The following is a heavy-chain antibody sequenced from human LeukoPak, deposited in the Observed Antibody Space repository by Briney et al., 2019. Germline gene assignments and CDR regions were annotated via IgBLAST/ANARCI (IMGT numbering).Heavy chain of an antibody. J-gene: IGHJ4*02. Sequence: GESLKISCKISGYNFTNYWIGWVRQMPGQGLEWMGIIYPGDSDTRYSPSFQGQVTISADKSISTAYLQWSSLKASDTAMYYCARQPGDYNDHLFDYWGQGTLVTVSS. CDR2: IYPGDSDT. V-gene: IGHV5-51*01. CDR3: ARQPGDYNDHLFDY. D-gene: IGHD4-11*01. CDR1: GYNFTNYW.